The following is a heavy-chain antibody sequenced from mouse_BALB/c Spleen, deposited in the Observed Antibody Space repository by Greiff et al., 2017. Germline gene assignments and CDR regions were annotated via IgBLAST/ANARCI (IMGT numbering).Heavy chain of an antibody. J-gene: IGHJ4*01. Sequence: QVQLQQSGAELAKPGASVKMSCKASGYTFTSYWMHWVKQRPGQGLEWIGYINPSTGYTEYNQKFKDKATLTADKSSSTAYMQLSSLTSEDSAVYYCARSILMGAMDYWGQGTSVTVSS. D-gene: IGHD1-1*01. V-gene: IGHV1-7*01. CDR3: ARSILMGAMDY. CDR2: INPSTGYT. CDR1: GYTFTSYW.